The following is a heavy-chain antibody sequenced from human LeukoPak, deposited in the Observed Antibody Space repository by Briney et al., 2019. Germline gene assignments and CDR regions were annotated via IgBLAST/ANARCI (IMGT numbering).Heavy chain of an antibody. V-gene: IGHV1-24*01. J-gene: IGHJ1*01. Sequence: ASVKVSCNVSGYSLTDLSMHWVRQAPGNGLEWMGGFDPEDGRPVYAQKFQGRVTLTEDTSTETAYMELSSLRSEDTAVYFCAAGYSSGWFAEYFHSWGQGTPVTVSS. CDR3: AAGYSSGWFAEYFHS. CDR2: FDPEDGRP. D-gene: IGHD6-19*01. CDR1: GYSLTDLS.